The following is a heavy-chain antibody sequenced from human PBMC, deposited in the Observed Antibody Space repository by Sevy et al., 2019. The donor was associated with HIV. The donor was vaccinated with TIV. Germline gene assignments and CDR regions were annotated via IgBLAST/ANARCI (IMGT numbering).Heavy chain of an antibody. D-gene: IGHD1-26*01. CDR3: ARDRRELLPDQYYYYGMDV. Sequence: GGSLRLSCAASGFTVSSNYMSWVRQAPGKGLEWVSVIYSGGSTYYADSVKGRFTISRDNSKNTLYLQMNSLRAEDTAVYYCARDRRELLPDQYYYYGMDVWGQGTTVTVSS. V-gene: IGHV3-66*01. CDR2: IYSGGST. CDR1: GFTVSSNY. J-gene: IGHJ6*02.